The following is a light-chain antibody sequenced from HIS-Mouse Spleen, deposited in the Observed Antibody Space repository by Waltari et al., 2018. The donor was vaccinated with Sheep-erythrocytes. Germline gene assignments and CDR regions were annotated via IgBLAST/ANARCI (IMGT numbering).Light chain of an antibody. J-gene: IGLJ1*01. Sequence: QSALTQPRSVSGSPGQSVTISCTGTSSDVGGYNYVSWYQQHPGKAPKLMLHDVSKRPSGVPDRFAGSKAGKTASLTISGIQAEDEADYYCCSYAGSYNHVFATGTKVTVL. CDR1: SSDVGGYNY. V-gene: IGLV2-11*01. CDR2: DVS. CDR3: CSYAGSYNHV.